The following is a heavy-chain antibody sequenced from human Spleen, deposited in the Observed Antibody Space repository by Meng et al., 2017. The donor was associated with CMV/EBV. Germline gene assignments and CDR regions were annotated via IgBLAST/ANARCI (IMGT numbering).Heavy chain of an antibody. J-gene: IGHJ5*02. Sequence: GSFSGSCWSWIRQSPGKGLEWMREINHSGGTTYTPSLPPRLPLSLDTSKNQFSLKLTSVPAADTAVYYCARGAGYCSPTNCYWRLDPWGQGILVTVSS. CDR3: ARGAGYCSPTNCYWRLDP. CDR2: INHSGGT. CDR1: GSFSGSC. V-gene: IGHV4-34*01. D-gene: IGHD2-2*03.